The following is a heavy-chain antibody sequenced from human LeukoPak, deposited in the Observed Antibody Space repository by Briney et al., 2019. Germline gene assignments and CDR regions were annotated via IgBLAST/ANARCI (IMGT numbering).Heavy chain of an antibody. CDR3: ARTWIQPLGY. J-gene: IGHJ4*02. CDR1: GYTFTSYG. V-gene: IGHV1-2*02. CDR2: INPNSGGT. D-gene: IGHD5-18*01. Sequence: ASVKVSCKASGYTFTSYGISWVRQAPGQGLEWMGWINPNSGGTNYAQKFQGRVTTTRDTSISTAYMELSRLRSDDTAVYYCARTWIQPLGYWGQGTLVTVSS.